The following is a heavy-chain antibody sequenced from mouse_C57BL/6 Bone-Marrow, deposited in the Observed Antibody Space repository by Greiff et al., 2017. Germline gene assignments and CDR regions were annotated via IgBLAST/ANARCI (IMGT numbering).Heavy chain of an antibody. J-gene: IGHJ2*01. CDR1: GYTFTNYW. Sequence: VKLMESGAELVRPGTSVKMSCKASGYTFTNYWIGWAKQRPGHGLEWIGDIYPGGGYTNYNEKFKGKATLTADKSSSTAYMQFSSLTSEDSAIYYCARSRYYGSSSYFDYWGQGTTLTVSS. CDR2: IYPGGGYT. D-gene: IGHD1-1*01. CDR3: ARSRYYGSSSYFDY. V-gene: IGHV1-63*01.